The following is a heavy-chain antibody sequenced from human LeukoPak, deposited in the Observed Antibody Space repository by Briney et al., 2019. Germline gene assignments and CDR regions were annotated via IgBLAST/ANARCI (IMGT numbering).Heavy chain of an antibody. CDR3: ASAYYDILGGHFDY. V-gene: IGHV4-39*07. CDR2: IYYNGRT. J-gene: IGHJ4*02. CDR1: YGSISDISYY. D-gene: IGHD3-9*01. Sequence: SETLSLTCTVSYGSISDISYYWGWIRQPPGKGLEWIGSIYYNGRTYYNSSLKSRVTISVDTSKNQFSLKVTSVAAADTAVYYCASAYYDILGGHFDYWGQGTLVTVSS.